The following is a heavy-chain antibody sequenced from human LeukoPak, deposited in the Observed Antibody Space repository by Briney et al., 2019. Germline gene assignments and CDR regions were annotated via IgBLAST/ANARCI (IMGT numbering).Heavy chain of an antibody. V-gene: IGHV3-15*01. CDR1: GFTFSNAW. J-gene: IGHJ6*03. Sequence: GGSLRLSCAASGFTFSNAWMYWIRQAPGKGLEWVGRIKSKTDGGTTDYAAPVKGRFIISRDDSKNTLYLQMNSLKTEDTAVYYCTTGVPAAPAYYYYYYMDVWGKGTTVTVSS. D-gene: IGHD2-2*01. CDR2: IKSKTDGGTT. CDR3: TTGVPAAPAYYYYYYMDV.